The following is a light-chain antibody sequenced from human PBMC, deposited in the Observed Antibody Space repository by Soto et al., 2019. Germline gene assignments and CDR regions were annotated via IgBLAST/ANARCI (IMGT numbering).Light chain of an antibody. Sequence: QSALTQPASVSGSPGQSITISCTGSNSDDVIYDFVSWYQHHPRRAPKLIVSEVSHRPSGVSNRFSGSKSGNTASLTISGLQSEDEADYYCISYTSDDGRYVFGTGTKVTVL. CDR2: EVS. J-gene: IGLJ1*01. V-gene: IGLV2-14*01. CDR1: NSDDVIYDF. CDR3: ISYTSDDGRYV.